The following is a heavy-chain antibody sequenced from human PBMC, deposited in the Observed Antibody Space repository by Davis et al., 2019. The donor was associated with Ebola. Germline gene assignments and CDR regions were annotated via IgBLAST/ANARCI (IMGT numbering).Heavy chain of an antibody. CDR3: TTDGYYDFWSGYYTGDY. V-gene: IGHV3-21*01. J-gene: IGHJ4*02. Sequence: GGSLRLSCAASGFTFSSYSMNWVRQAPGKGLEWVSSISSSSSYIYYADSVKGRFTISRDNAKNSLYLQMNSLRAEDTAVYYCTTDGYYDFWSGYYTGDYWGQGTLVTVSS. CDR1: GFTFSSYS. D-gene: IGHD3-3*01. CDR2: ISSSSSYI.